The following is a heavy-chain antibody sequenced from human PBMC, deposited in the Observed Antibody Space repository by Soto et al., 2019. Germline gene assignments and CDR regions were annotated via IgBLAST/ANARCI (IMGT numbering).Heavy chain of an antibody. V-gene: IGHV3-23*01. Sequence: GGSLRLSCAASGFTFSSYAMSWVRQAPGKGLEWASAISGSGGSTYYADSVKGRFTISRDNSKNTLYLQMNSLRAEDTAVYYCAKDSIVVVVAANPYYFDYWGQGTLVTVSS. D-gene: IGHD2-15*01. J-gene: IGHJ4*02. CDR1: GFTFSSYA. CDR3: AKDSIVVVVAANPYYFDY. CDR2: ISGSGGST.